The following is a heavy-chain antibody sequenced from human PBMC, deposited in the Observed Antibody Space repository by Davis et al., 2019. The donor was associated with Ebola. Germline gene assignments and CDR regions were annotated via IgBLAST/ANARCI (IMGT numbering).Heavy chain of an antibody. V-gene: IGHV1-2*02. CDR3: ARTATFDY. CDR2: INPNNGGT. Sequence: ASVKVSCKASGYTFTGNYIHWVRQAPGQGLEWMGWINPNNGGTKYAQRFQGRITMTRDTSISTAYMELNRLTSDDTAVYFCARTATFDYWGQGTLVTVSS. J-gene: IGHJ4*02. CDR1: GYTFTGNY.